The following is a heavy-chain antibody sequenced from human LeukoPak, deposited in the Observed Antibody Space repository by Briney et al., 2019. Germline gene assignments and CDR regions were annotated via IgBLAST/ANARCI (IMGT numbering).Heavy chain of an antibody. Sequence: GGSLRLSCAASGFTFSSYSMNWVRQAPGKGLEWVSTISSSSSYIYYADSVKGRFTISRDNAKNSLYLQMNSPRAEDTAVYYCARDSRGGVLTSWGQGTLVTVSS. CDR2: ISSSSSYI. CDR3: ARDSRGGVLTS. D-gene: IGHD3-10*01. J-gene: IGHJ4*02. CDR1: GFTFSSYS. V-gene: IGHV3-21*01.